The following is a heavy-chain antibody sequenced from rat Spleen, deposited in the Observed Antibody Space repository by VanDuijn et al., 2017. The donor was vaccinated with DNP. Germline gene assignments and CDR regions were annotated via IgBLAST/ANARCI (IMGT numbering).Heavy chain of an antibody. D-gene: IGHD1-1*01. CDR2: ISYDGSST. CDR3: ARYYYSGDYFDY. Sequence: EVQLVESGGGLVQPGRSLKLSCVASGFTFSDYNMAWVRQAPKKGLEWVATISYDGSSTYYRDSVKGRFTISRDNAKSTLYLQMDSLRSEDTATYYCARYYYSGDYFDYWGQGVMVTVSS. V-gene: IGHV5-7*01. CDR1: GFTFSDYN. J-gene: IGHJ2*01.